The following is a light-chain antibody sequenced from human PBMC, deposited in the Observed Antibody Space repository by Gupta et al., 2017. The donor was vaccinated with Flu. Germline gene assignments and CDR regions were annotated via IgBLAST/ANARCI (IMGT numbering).Light chain of an antibody. J-gene: IGLJ2*01. V-gene: IGLV3-21*02. Sequence: SYVLTQPPSLSVAPGQTARITCGGHNIGRKSVHWYQQKPGQAPVLVVYDDNVRPSGIPERFSGSNSGNTATLTXSXVEAGDXADYYCQVWGDYGDVVFGGGTKLTVL. CDR3: QVWGDYGDVV. CDR2: DDN. CDR1: NIGRKS.